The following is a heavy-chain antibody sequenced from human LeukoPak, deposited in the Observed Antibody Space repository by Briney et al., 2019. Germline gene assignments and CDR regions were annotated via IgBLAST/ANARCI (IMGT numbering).Heavy chain of an antibody. D-gene: IGHD3-9*01. CDR3: ARGVELTGYSDY. J-gene: IGHJ4*02. Sequence: GGSLRLSCAASGFTFSSYEMNWVRQAPGKGLEWVSYISSSGSTIYYADSVKGRFTISRDNAKNSLYLQMNSLRAEDTAVYYCARGVELTGYSDYWGRGTLVTVSS. CDR2: ISSSGSTI. CDR1: GFTFSSYE. V-gene: IGHV3-48*03.